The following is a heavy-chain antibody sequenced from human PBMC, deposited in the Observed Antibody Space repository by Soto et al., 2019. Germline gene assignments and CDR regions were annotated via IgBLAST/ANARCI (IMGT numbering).Heavy chain of an antibody. V-gene: IGHV4-59*01. D-gene: IGHD2-21*02. CDR1: GDSITDYE. CDR3: ARDLWGYCGADCYPLDV. CDR2: MYNTGST. J-gene: IGHJ6*02. Sequence: SETLSLTCAVSGDSITDYEWSWIRQPPGKGLEWIGYMYNTGSTIYNPSLKSRVTISVDTSKNQFSLKLNSVTAADTAVYYCARDLWGYCGADCYPLDVWGQGTTVTVSS.